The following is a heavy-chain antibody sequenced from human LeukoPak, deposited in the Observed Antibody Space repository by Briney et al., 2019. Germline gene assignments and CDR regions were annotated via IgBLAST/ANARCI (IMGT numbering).Heavy chain of an antibody. Sequence: GGSLRLSCAASGFSFSIYSLNWVRQAPGKGLEWVSYISHTGSTMSYADSVKGRFTISRDNAKNTVYLEMNSLRAEDTAVYYCVRGQLWSYYHDYWGQGTLVTVSS. CDR1: GFSFSIYS. CDR3: VRGQLWSYYHDY. J-gene: IGHJ4*02. V-gene: IGHV3-48*04. D-gene: IGHD5-18*01. CDR2: ISHTGSTM.